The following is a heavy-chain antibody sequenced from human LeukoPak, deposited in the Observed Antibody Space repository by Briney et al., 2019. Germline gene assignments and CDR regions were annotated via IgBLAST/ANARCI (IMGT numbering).Heavy chain of an antibody. CDR2: IYYSGST. CDR3: AREVVPAAGGFDY. J-gene: IGHJ4*02. Sequence: KPSETLSLTCTVSGGSISSYYWGWIRQPPGKGLEWIGYIYYSGSTNYNPSLKSRVTISVDTSKNQFSLKLSSVTAADTAVYYCAREVVPAAGGFDYWGQGTLVTVSS. D-gene: IGHD2-2*01. V-gene: IGHV4-59*01. CDR1: GGSISSYY.